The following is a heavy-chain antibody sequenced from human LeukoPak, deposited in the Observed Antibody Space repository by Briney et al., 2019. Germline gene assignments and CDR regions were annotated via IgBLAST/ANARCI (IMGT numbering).Heavy chain of an antibody. V-gene: IGHV7-4-1*02. D-gene: IGHD3-22*01. CDR1: GYTFTSYA. CDR3: ARFLEGYYYDSSGYDY. J-gene: IGHJ4*02. CDR2: INTNTGNP. Sequence: ASVKVSCKASGYTFTSYAMNWVRQAPGRGLEWMGWINTNTGNPTYAQGFTGRFVFSLDTSVSTAYLQISSLKAEDTAVYYCARFLEGYYYDSSGYDYWGQGTLVTVSS.